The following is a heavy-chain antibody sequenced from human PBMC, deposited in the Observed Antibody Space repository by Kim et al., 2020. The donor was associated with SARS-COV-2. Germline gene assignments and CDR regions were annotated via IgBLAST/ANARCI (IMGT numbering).Heavy chain of an antibody. CDR1: GYTFINYY. Sequence: ASVKVSCKASGYTFINYYIHWVRQAPGQGLEWMGIINPSGATTRYTQNFQGRVTMTRDTSTSTVYMELSSLRSDDTAVYYCARGGDNSFDYWGQGTLVTVSS. D-gene: IGHD3-16*01. V-gene: IGHV1-46*01. J-gene: IGHJ4*02. CDR2: INPSGATT. CDR3: ARGGDNSFDY.